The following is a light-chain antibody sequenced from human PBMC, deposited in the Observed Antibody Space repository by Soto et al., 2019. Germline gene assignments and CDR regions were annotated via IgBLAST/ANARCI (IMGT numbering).Light chain of an antibody. J-gene: IGKJ1*01. CDR2: LAS. CDR3: QQSYRTPGT. CDR1: HSISHY. V-gene: IGKV1-39*01. Sequence: DIQMTEGPSSLSAAVGERGTITCGASHSISHYLNWYQQKPGKAPNLLIYLASTLQSGVPSRFSGSPFATELTLTISSLQPQDSATYYCQQSYRTPGTFGQGTKVDI.